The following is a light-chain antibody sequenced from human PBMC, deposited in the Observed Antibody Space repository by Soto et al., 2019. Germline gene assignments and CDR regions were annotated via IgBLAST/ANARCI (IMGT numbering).Light chain of an antibody. J-gene: IGKJ5*01. CDR2: DVS. CDR1: QDIGHY. CDR3: QQYERFYT. Sequence: DIQMTQSPSSLSACVGDRVTITCQASQDIGHYLNWYQQKAGKAPKLLIYDVSNLETGVPSRFSGGGSGTSFTFTISSLQPEDVATYFCQQYERFYTFGQGTRLEIK. V-gene: IGKV1-33*01.